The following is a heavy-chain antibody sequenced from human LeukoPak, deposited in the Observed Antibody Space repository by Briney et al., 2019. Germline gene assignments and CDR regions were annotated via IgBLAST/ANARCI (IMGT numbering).Heavy chain of an antibody. D-gene: IGHD6-13*01. CDR3: ARDRIAAAGQYYYYYMDV. Sequence: SETLSLTCTVSGGSISSHYWSWIRQPPGKGLEWIGYIYYSGSTYYNPSLKSRVTISVDTSKNQFSLKLSSVTAADTAVYYCARDRIAAAGQYYYYYMDVWGKGTTVTVSS. CDR1: GGSISSHY. V-gene: IGHV4-59*11. CDR2: IYYSGST. J-gene: IGHJ6*03.